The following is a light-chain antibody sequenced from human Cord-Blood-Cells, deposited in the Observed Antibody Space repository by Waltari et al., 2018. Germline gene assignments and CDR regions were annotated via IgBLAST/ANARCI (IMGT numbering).Light chain of an antibody. Sequence: DIQMTQSPSSLSASVGARVTITCRASQSISSYLNWYQQKPGKARKLLIYAASSLQSGVPSRFSGSGSGTDFTLTISSLQPEYFATYYCQQSYSTPFTFGPGTKVDIK. CDR2: AAS. CDR3: QQSYSTPFT. CDR1: QSISSY. J-gene: IGKJ3*01. V-gene: IGKV1-39*01.